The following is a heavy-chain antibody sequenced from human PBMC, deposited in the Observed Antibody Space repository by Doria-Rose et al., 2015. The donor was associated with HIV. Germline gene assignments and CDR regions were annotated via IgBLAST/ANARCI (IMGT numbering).Heavy chain of an antibody. V-gene: IGHV2-26*01. CDR3: ARIKSSRWYHKYYFDF. D-gene: IGHD6-13*01. CDR2: MSSDDVR. J-gene: IGHJ4*02. Sequence: QVTLKESGPVLVKPTETLTLTCTVSGVSLSSPGMGVSRIRQPPGKALEWLANMSSDDVRSQKTSLTSRLTISRDTSKSQVVLTMTDMDPVDTATYYCARIKSSRWYHKYYFDFWGQGTLVIVSA. CDR1: GVSLSSPGMG.